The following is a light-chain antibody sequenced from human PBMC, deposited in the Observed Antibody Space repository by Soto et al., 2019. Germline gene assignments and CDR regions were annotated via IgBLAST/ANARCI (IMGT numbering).Light chain of an antibody. Sequence: AILITQSPSSLSASPGDRVTMTCRASQGISSYLAWYQQKPGKAPKLLIYAASTLQSGVPSRFSGSGSGTDFTLTISCLQSEDFATYYCQHYNSYSEAFGQGTKVDIK. CDR3: QHYNSYSEA. CDR2: AAS. J-gene: IGKJ1*01. CDR1: QGISSY. V-gene: IGKV1-8*01.